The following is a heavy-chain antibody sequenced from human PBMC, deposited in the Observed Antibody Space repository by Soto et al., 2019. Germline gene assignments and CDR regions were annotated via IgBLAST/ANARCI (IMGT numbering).Heavy chain of an antibody. J-gene: IGHJ6*02. CDR1: GFTFSSYW. D-gene: IGHD5-12*01. CDR3: ARRIVAKIADSASSHYYYGMDV. CDR2: IKQDGSEK. Sequence: GGSLRLSCAASGFTFSSYWMSWVRQAPGKGLEWVANIKQDGSEKYYVDSVKGRFTISRDNAENSLYLQMNSLRAEDTAVYYCARRIVAKIADSASSHYYYGMDVWGQGTTVTVSS. V-gene: IGHV3-7*01.